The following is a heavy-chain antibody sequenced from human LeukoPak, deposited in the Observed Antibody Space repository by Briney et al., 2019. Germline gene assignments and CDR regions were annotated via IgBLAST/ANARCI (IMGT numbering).Heavy chain of an antibody. CDR1: GGSISSSSYY. CDR2: IYYSGST. Sequence: PSETLSLTCTVAGGSISSSSYYWGWIRQPPGKGLEWIGSIYYSGSTYYNPSLKSRVTISVDTSKNQFSLKLSSVTAADTAVYYCARDYYDSSETDYWGQGTLVTVSS. V-gene: IGHV4-39*07. CDR3: ARDYYDSSETDY. J-gene: IGHJ4*02. D-gene: IGHD3-22*01.